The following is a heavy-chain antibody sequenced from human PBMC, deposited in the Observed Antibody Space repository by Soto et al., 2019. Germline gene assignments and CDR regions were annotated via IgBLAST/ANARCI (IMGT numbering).Heavy chain of an antibody. V-gene: IGHV4-39*01. J-gene: IGHJ4*02. D-gene: IGHD6-19*01. CDR3: ARQPVYSTGWQIDY. Sequence: SETLSLTCTVSGGSISSNSYYWGWIRQPPGKGLEWIGRVYYGVNTYYGPSLKGRVTISVDTSKNQFSLKLTSATAADTAVYYCARQPVYSTGWQIDYWGQGTLVTVSS. CDR2: VYYGVNT. CDR1: GGSISSNSYY.